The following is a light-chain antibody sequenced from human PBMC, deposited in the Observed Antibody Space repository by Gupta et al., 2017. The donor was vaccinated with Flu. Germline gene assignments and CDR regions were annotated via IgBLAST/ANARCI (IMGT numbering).Light chain of an antibody. V-gene: IGKV3-15*01. CDR1: QSVSSN. J-gene: IGKJ1*01. CDR3: QQDNIWPQT. Sequence: EIVMTQSPATLSVSPGERATLSCRASQSVSSNLAWYQQKPGQAPRLLIYGASTRANGIPARFSGSGSGTEFTLIISSLQSEDFAVYYCQQDNIWPQTFGQGTKVEIK. CDR2: GAS.